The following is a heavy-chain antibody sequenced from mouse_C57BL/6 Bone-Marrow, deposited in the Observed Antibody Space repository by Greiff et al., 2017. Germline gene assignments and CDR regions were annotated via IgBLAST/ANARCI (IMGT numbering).Heavy chain of an antibody. CDR2: IDPSDSET. CDR3: ARSTVTTEYYFDY. CDR1: GYTFTSYW. D-gene: IGHD2-2*01. Sequence: QVQLQQPGAELVRPGSSVKLSCKASGYTFTSYWMHWVKQRPIQGLEWIGNIDPSDSETHYNQKFKDKATLTVDKSSSTAYMHLSSLTSEDSAVYYCARSTVTTEYYFDYWGQGTTLTVSS. J-gene: IGHJ2*01. V-gene: IGHV1-52*01.